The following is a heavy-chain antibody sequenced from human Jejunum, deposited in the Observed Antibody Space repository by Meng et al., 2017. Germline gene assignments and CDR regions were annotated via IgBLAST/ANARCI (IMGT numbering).Heavy chain of an antibody. D-gene: IGHD1/OR15-1a*01. V-gene: IGHV4-4*02. Sequence: AQRQESRAGLVVHSGPMSLPCAVSGGYVSNTDWWSWVRQPPGKGLEWIGEIWRSGRANYNPSLKGRVTISLDRSMNLFSLKLDSVTAADAAVYYCARDPRTNWASRFFDNWGQGTLVTVSS. CDR1: GGYVSNTDW. J-gene: IGHJ4*02. CDR2: IWRSGRA. CDR3: ARDPRTNWASRFFDN.